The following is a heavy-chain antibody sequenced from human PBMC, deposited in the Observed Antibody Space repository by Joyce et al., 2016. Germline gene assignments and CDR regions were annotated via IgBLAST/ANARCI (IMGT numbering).Heavy chain of an antibody. Sequence: QVQLVQSGAEVKKPGASVKVSCKTSGYIFTLTNFTLHWVRQAPGQGLGWMGWMNPGIGNTKYSQKFQDRVTITTDTSATTAYMELTSLKSEDTAVYYCVRWSSSSEFDVWGQGTQVIVSS. J-gene: IGHJ5*02. CDR1: GYIFTLTNFT. CDR3: VRWSSSSEFDV. V-gene: IGHV1-3*01. CDR2: MNPGIGNT. D-gene: IGHD6-19*01.